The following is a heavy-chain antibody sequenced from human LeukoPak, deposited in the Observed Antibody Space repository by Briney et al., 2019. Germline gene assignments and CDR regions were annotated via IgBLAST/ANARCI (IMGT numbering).Heavy chain of an antibody. Sequence: SETLSLTCTVSGGSISSYYWSWIRQPPGKGLEWIGYIYYSGSTNYNPSLKSRVTISVDTSKNQFSLKLSSVTAADTAVYYCARDPPNSPFNYYDSSGYYFDAFDIWGQGTMVTVSS. CDR2: IYYSGST. V-gene: IGHV4-59*12. J-gene: IGHJ3*02. CDR1: GGSISSYY. D-gene: IGHD3-22*01. CDR3: ARDPPNSPFNYYDSSGYYFDAFDI.